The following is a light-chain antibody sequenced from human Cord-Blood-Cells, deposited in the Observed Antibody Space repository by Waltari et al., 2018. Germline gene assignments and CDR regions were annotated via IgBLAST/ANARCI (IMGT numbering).Light chain of an antibody. J-gene: IGLJ2*01. Sequence: QSVLTQPPSVSGAPGPRFTISCPGSCSNIGAGSHVHWYQQLPGTAPKRLIYGNSNRPSGVPDRFSGSKSGTSASLAITGLQAEDEADYYCQSYDSSLSGVVFGGGTKLTVL. CDR1: CSNIGAGSH. CDR2: GNS. V-gene: IGLV1-40*01. CDR3: QSYDSSLSGVV.